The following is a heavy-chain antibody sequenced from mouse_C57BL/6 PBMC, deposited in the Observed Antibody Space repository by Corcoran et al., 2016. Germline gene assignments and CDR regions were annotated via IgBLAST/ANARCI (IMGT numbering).Heavy chain of an antibody. D-gene: IGHD1-1*01. CDR3: ARGDGKGAMDY. CDR1: GYTFTTYG. V-gene: IGHV9-3*01. Sequence: QIQLVQSGPELKKPGETVKISCKAPGYTFTTYGMSWVKQAPGKGLKWMGWINTYSGVPTYADDFKGRFAFSLETSASTAYLQINNLKNEDTATYFCARGDGKGAMDYWGQGTSVTVSS. CDR2: INTYSGVP. J-gene: IGHJ4*01.